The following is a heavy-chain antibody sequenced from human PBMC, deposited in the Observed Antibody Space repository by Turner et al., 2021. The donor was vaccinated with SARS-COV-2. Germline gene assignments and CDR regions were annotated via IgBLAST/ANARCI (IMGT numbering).Heavy chain of an antibody. CDR2: ISYDGSNK. V-gene: IGHV3-30*18. J-gene: IGHJ4*02. D-gene: IGHD2-2*01. CDR3: AKGLGPYCSSTSCYSAAFDY. CDR1: GFALSSYG. Sequence: QVQLVASGGRVVQPGRSLRLSCAASGFALSSYGMHWVRQAPGKGLEWGAVISYDGSNKYYADSVKGRFTISRDNSKNTLFLQMNSLRAEDTAVYYCAKGLGPYCSSTSCYSAAFDYWGQGTLVTVSS.